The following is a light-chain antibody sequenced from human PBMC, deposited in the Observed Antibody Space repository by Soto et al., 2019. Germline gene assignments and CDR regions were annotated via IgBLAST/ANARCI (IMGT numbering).Light chain of an antibody. CDR2: DVS. CDR3: SSYTNSSYF. CDR1: SSDVGGYNY. Sequence: QSALTQPASVSGSPGQSITISCTGTSSDVGGYNYVSWYQQHPDKAPKLMIYDVSTRPSGVSNRFYGSKSGNTASLTISGLQAEDEADYYCSSYTNSSYFFGTGTKLTVL. J-gene: IGLJ1*01. V-gene: IGLV2-14*01.